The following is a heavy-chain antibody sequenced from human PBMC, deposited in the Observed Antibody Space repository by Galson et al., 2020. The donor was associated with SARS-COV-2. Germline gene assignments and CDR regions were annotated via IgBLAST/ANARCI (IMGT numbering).Heavy chain of an antibody. CDR1: GGTFSSYA. J-gene: IGHJ6*02. D-gene: IGHD5-12*01. Sequence: ASVKVYCKASGGTFSSYAISWVQQAPGQGLEWMGGIIPIFGTANYAQKFQGRVTITADESTSTAYMELSSLRSEDTAVYYCARVGGWLQNYYYGMDVWGQGTTVTVSS. V-gene: IGHV1-69*13. CDR2: IIPIFGTA. CDR3: ARVGGWLQNYYYGMDV.